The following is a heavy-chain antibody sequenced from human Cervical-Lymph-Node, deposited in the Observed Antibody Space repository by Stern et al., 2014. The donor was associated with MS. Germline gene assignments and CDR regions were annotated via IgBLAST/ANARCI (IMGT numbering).Heavy chain of an antibody. CDR3: ATTRWDLFTWNWFDP. CDR1: GGYISSSGYY. Sequence: QVQLVQSGPGLVKPSQTLSLTCTVSGGYISSSGYYWSWIRQPADKGLEWIGRIHDSGSTYYNPSLKSRVTISMDTAKNQFSLNLPSVTAADTAVYYCATTRWDLFTWNWFDPWGQGTLVTVSS. CDR2: IHDSGST. V-gene: IGHV4-61*02. J-gene: IGHJ5*02. D-gene: IGHD1-26*01.